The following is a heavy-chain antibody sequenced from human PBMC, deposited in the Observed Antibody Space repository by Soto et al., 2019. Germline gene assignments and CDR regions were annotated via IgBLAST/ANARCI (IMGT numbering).Heavy chain of an antibody. CDR1: GGSISSYY. J-gene: IGHJ5*02. V-gene: IGHV4-59*01. CDR3: ARDGTYYYGSGSYYQSYNWFDP. Sequence: PSETLSLTCTVSGGSISSYYWSWIRQPPGKGLEWIGYIYYSGSTNYNPSLKSRVTISVDTSKNQFSLKLSSVTAADTAVYYCARDGTYYYGSGSYYQSYNWFDPWGQGTLVTVSS. CDR2: IYYSGST. D-gene: IGHD3-10*01.